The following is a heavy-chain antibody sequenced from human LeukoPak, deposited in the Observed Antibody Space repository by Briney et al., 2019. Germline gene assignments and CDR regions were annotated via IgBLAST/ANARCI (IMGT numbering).Heavy chain of an antibody. V-gene: IGHV3-48*01. Sequence: GGSLRLSCAASGFTFNSYAMSWVRQAPGMGLEWVSYISSSASTIYYADFVKGRFTISRDSAKNSLYLQMNSLRAEDTAMYYCARRYCSGGSCYFDYWGQGTLVTVSS. CDR2: ISSSASTI. CDR3: ARRYCSGGSCYFDY. CDR1: GFTFNSYA. D-gene: IGHD2-15*01. J-gene: IGHJ4*02.